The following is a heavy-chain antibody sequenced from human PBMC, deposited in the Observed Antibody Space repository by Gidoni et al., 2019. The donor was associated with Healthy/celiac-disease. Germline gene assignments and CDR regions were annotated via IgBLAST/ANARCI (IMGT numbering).Heavy chain of an antibody. J-gene: IGHJ6*02. CDR1: GYTFTSYA. CDR2: INAGNGNT. V-gene: IGHV1-3*01. CDR3: ARGGYYDFWSGLLGYYYGMDV. Sequence: QVQLVQSGAEVKKPGASVKVSCKASGYTFTSYAMHWVRQAPGQRLEWMGWINAGNGNTKYSQKFQGRVTITRDTSASTAYMELSSLRSEDTAVYYCARGGYYDFWSGLLGYYYGMDVWGQGTTVTVSS. D-gene: IGHD3-3*01.